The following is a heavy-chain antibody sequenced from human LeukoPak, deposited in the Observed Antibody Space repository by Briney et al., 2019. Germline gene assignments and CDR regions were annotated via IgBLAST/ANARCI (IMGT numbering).Heavy chain of an antibody. V-gene: IGHV1-69*05. CDR2: IIPIFGTA. D-gene: IGHD6-13*01. Sequence: ASVKVSCKASGGTFSSYAISWVRQAPGQGLEWMGGIIPIFGTANYAQQFQGRVTITTDESTSTAYMELSSLRSEDTAVYYCARDRGIAAAGRTYLDYYYYYYMDVWGKGTTVTVSS. J-gene: IGHJ6*03. CDR3: ARDRGIAAAGRTYLDYYYYYYMDV. CDR1: GGTFSSYA.